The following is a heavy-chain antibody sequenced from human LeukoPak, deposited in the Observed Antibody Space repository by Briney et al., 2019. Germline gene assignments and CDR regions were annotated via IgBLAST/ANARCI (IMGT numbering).Heavy chain of an antibody. CDR1: GYTFTNYG. CDR2: ISAYSANT. J-gene: IGHJ5*02. Sequence: ASVKVSCKASGYTFTNYGISWVRQAPGQGLEWMGWISAYSANTNYAQQLQGRVTMTTDTSTSTAYMELRSLRSDDTAVYYCARVGTYYDILTGYYGQNWFDPWGQGTLVTVSS. CDR3: ARVGTYYDILTGYYGQNWFDP. D-gene: IGHD3-9*01. V-gene: IGHV1-18*01.